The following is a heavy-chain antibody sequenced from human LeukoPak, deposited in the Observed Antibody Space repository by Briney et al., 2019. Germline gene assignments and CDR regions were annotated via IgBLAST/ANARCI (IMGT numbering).Heavy chain of an antibody. J-gene: IGHJ4*02. D-gene: IGHD6-19*01. Sequence: SQTLSLSCAISGDSVSSNSATWNWIRQSPSRGLEWLGRTYYRSKWYNDYAVSVRSRITINPDTSKNQFSLQLNSVTPDDTAVYYCVRECEGCGWPFDYWGQGTLVTVSS. CDR1: GDSVSSNSAT. CDR2: TYYRSKWYN. V-gene: IGHV6-1*01. CDR3: VRECEGCGWPFDY.